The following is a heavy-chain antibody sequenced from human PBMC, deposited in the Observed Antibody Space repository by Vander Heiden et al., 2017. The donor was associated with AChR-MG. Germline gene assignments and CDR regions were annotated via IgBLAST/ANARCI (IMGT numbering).Heavy chain of an antibody. CDR2: IIPIFGTA. CDR1: GGTFSSYA. D-gene: IGHD2-15*01. CDR3: ARSAVAAICAANEYGMDV. Sequence: QVQLVQSGAEVKKPGSSVKVSCKASGGTFSSYAISWVRQAPGQGLEWMGGIIPIFGTANYAQKFQGRVTSTADKSTSTAYMELSSLRSEDTAVYYCARSAVAAICAANEYGMDVWGQGTTVTVSS. J-gene: IGHJ6*02. V-gene: IGHV1-69*06.